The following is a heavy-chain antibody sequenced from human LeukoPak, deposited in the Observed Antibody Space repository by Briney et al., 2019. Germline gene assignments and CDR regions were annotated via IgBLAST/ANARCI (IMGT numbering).Heavy chain of an antibody. Sequence: ASVKVSCKASGYTFTGYYMHWVRQAPGQGLEWMGWINPNSGGTNYAQKFQGRVTMTRDTSISTAYMELSRLRSDDTAVYYCVRDRGSNSNYYYMDVWGKGTTVTVFS. CDR3: VRDRGSNSNYYYMDV. D-gene: IGHD4-11*01. CDR2: INPNSGGT. J-gene: IGHJ6*03. CDR1: GYTFTGYY. V-gene: IGHV1-2*02.